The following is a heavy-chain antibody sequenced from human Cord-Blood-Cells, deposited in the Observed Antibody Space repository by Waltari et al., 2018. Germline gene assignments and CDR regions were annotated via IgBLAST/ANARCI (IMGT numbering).Heavy chain of an antibody. J-gene: IGHJ4*02. CDR1: VGPFSSYA. V-gene: IGHV1-69*04. CDR3: ARTTMVRGVFDY. D-gene: IGHD3-10*01. CDR2: IIPILGIA. Sequence: QVQLVQSGAEVKKPGSSVKVSCKASVGPFSSYAISWVRQAPGQGLAWMGGIIPILGIANYAQKFQGRVTITADESTGTAYMELSRLRSEDTAVYYGARTTMVRGVFDYWGQGTLVTVSS.